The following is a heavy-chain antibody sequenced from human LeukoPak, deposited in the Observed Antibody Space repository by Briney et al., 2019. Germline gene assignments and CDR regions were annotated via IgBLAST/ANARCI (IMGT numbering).Heavy chain of an antibody. D-gene: IGHD6-19*01. CDR3: ARDFRAQGWNYDGY. J-gene: IGHJ4*02. CDR2: IKQDGSEK. CDR1: GFTFSSYW. V-gene: IGHV3-7*01. Sequence: PGGSLRLSCAASGFTFSSYWMSWVRQAPGKGLEWVANIKQDGSEKYYVDSVKGRFTISRDNAKNSLYLQMNSLRAEDTAVYYCARDFRAQGWNYDGYWGQGTLVTVSS.